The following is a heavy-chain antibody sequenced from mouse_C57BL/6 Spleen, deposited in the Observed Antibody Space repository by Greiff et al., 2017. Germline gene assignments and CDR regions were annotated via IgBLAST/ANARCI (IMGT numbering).Heavy chain of an antibody. J-gene: IGHJ1*03. Sequence: EVKLMESGGGLVQPGGSLKLSCVASGFTFSNYWMNWVRQSPEKGLEWVAQIRLKSDNYATHYAESVKGRFTISRDDSKRRVYLQMHNLRAEDTGIYYCTGRGDFDVWGTGTTVTVSS. CDR3: TGRGDFDV. CDR1: GFTFSNYW. V-gene: IGHV6-3*01. CDR2: IRLKSDNYAT.